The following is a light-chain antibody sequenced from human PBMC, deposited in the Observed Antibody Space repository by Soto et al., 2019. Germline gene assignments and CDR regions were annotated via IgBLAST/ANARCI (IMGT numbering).Light chain of an antibody. CDR1: QTINSW. J-gene: IGKJ4*01. CDR2: KAS. Sequence: DIQMTQSPSTLSASVGDRVTITCRASQTINSWLAWYQQKPGKAPKIMIYKASTLESGVPSRFSGSGSGTEFTLTISSLQPDDFATYYCQQYNTSPLTFGGGTKVDIK. CDR3: QQYNTSPLT. V-gene: IGKV1-5*03.